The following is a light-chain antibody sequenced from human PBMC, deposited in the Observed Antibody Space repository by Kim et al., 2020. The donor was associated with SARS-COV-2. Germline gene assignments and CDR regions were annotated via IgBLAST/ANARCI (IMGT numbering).Light chain of an antibody. Sequence: EIVLTQSPGTLSLSPGERATRSCRAGQTVRKSFLAWFQQKPGQAPRLLIYGASGRATGIPDRFSGSGSGTDLTLTISRLEPEDSAVYYCQQYGSIPYTFGRGTKLEI. CDR2: GAS. V-gene: IGKV3-20*01. CDR1: QTVRKSF. CDR3: QQYGSIPYT. J-gene: IGKJ2*01.